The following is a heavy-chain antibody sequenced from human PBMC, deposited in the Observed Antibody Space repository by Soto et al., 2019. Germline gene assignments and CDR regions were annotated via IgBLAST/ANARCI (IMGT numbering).Heavy chain of an antibody. CDR1: GGSISSNIW. J-gene: IGHJ4*02. Sequence: QVQLQESGPGLVKPSGTLSLTCGVSGGSISSNIWWSWVRQPPGKGLEWIGEIHHSGSTNYSPSRNCRVTISLDKSKTRFALQLNSVPAADTAGYYCARMGIQLWSRVAYYLDYWGQGTLVTISS. V-gene: IGHV4-4*02. CDR2: IHHSGST. CDR3: ARMGIQLWSRVAYYLDY. D-gene: IGHD5-18*01.